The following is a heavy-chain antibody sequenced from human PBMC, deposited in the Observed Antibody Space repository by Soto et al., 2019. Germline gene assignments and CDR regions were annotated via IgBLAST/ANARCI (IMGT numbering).Heavy chain of an antibody. CDR1: GGTFRNYP. Sequence: QVQLVQSGPEVKKPGSSVKVSCKASGGTFRNYPINWVRQAPGQGLEWMGSIFPLTDIPDYAQNFQARLTISADPSTSTAYMELNSLTSDDTAIYFCARGPLVVLNYFQSWGQGTLVTVSS. CDR2: IFPLTDIP. J-gene: IGHJ4*02. V-gene: IGHV1-69*02. CDR3: ARGPLVVLNYFQS.